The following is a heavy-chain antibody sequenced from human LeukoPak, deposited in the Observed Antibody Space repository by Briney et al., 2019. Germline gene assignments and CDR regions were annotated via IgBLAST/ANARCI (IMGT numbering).Heavy chain of an antibody. CDR3: ARGVAYITMVRGVIGYFDY. V-gene: IGHV4-38-2*02. Sequence: SETLSLTCSVSGFSISSGYYWGWIRQPPGKGLEWIGTIYHTGSTYYNSSLKSRVTISVDTSKNQFSLRLSSVTAADTAVYYCARGVAYITMVRGVIGYFDYWGQGTLVTVSS. D-gene: IGHD3-10*01. CDR1: GFSISSGYY. CDR2: IYHTGST. J-gene: IGHJ4*02.